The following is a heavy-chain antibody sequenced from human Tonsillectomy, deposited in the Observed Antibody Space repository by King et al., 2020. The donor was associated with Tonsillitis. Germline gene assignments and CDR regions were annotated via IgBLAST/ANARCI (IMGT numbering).Heavy chain of an antibody. CDR1: GFTFSSYA. V-gene: IGHV3-23*04. D-gene: IGHD6-6*01. CDR3: AKGRYSTSWGGPEIDY. J-gene: IGHJ4*02. CDR2: VSGSGSTT. Sequence: VQLVESGGGLVQPGGSLRLSCAASGFTFSSYAMTWVRQAPGKGLEWVSSVSGSGSTTHYADSVKGRLTVSRDNSKNTLYLQMNSLRADDTAVYYCAKGRYSTSWGGPEIDYWGQGTLVTVSS.